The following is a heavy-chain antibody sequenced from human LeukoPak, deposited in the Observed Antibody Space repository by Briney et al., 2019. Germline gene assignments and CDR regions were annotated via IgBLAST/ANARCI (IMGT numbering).Heavy chain of an antibody. CDR3: AKGLGYCTNGVCPTPLDY. J-gene: IGHJ4*02. CDR1: GFTFSSYA. D-gene: IGHD2-8*01. V-gene: IGHV3-23*01. Sequence: GGSLRLSCAAYGFTFSSYAMSWVRQAPGKGLEWVSAISGSGGSTYYADSVKGRFTISRDNSKNTLYLQMNSLRAEDTAVYYCAKGLGYCTNGVCPTPLDYWGQGTLVTVSS. CDR2: ISGSGGST.